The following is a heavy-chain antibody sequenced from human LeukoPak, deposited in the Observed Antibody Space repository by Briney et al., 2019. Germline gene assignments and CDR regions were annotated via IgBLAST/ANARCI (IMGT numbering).Heavy chain of an antibody. CDR2: IGGSGGST. D-gene: IGHD2-8*01. V-gene: IGHV3-23*01. J-gene: IGHJ4*02. CDR3: AQWHTVDY. Sequence: PGGSLRLSCAASGFTFSSAPMSWVRQAPGKGLEWVSVIGGSGGSTNYADSVRGRFTISRDNSKNTLYLQVNSLRAEDTAVYYCAQWHTVDYWGQGTLVTVSS. CDR1: GFTFSSAP.